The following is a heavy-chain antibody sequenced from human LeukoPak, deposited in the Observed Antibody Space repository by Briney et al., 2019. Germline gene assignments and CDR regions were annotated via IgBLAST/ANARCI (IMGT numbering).Heavy chain of an antibody. CDR2: IYYSGST. J-gene: IGHJ3*02. Sequence: SETLSLTCTVSGGSISSYYWSWIRQPPGKGLEWIGYIYYSGSTNYNPSLKSRVTISVDTSKNQFSLKLSSVTAADTAVYYCARGDYLIDYGDSNGDAFDIWGQGTMVTVSS. V-gene: IGHV4-59*08. CDR1: GGSISSYY. D-gene: IGHD4-17*01. CDR3: ARGDYLIDYGDSNGDAFDI.